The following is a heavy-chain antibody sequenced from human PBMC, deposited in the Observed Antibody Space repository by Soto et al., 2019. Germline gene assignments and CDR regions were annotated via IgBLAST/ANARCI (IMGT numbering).Heavy chain of an antibody. CDR2: IIPIFGTA. V-gene: IGHV1-69*13. J-gene: IGHJ6*02. Sequence: ASVKVSCKASGGTFSSYAISWVRQAPGQGLEWMGGIIPIFGTANYAQKFQGRVTITADESTSTAYMELSSLRSEDTAVYYCAISGYDSSYYYYGMDVWGQGTTVTVSS. D-gene: IGHD5-12*01. CDR1: GGTFSSYA. CDR3: AISGYDSSYYYYGMDV.